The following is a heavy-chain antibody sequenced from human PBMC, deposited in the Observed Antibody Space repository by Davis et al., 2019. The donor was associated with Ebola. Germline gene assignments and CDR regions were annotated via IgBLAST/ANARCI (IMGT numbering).Heavy chain of an antibody. CDR2: IYYSGIP. V-gene: IGHV4-59*11. CDR3: SRFGEGAY. CDR1: GGSINNHY. Sequence: PSETLSLTCTVSGGSINNHYWSWIRQPPGKGLEWIGNIYYSGIPDYNPSLRSRVTISVDTSKNRFSLKLTSLTAADTAVYFCSRFGEGAYWGQGTLVTVSS. D-gene: IGHD2-21*01. J-gene: IGHJ4*02.